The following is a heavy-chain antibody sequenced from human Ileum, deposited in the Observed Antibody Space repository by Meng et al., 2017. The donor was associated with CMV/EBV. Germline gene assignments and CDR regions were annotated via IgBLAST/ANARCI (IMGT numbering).Heavy chain of an antibody. CDR2: FNHYGST. V-gene: IGHV4-34*01. CDR3: ASVKSNLEY. J-gene: IGHJ4*02. Sequence: QVQLQEWGAGLLQPSETLSLTCAVYGGSFSGYYWSWIRQVPGKGLEWIGEFNHYGSTNYNPSLKSRVTISVDTSKNQFSLNLSSVTAADTAVYYCASVKSNLEYWGQGTLVTVSS. CDR1: GGSFSGYY. D-gene: IGHD4-11*01.